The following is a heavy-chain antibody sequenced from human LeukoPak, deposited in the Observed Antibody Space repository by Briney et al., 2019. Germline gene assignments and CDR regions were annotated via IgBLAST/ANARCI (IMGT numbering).Heavy chain of an antibody. CDR2: IYGSGST. CDR1: GGSISSYY. D-gene: IGHD2-15*01. V-gene: IGHV4-59*01. J-gene: IGHJ4*02. CDR3: AREGYCSGGSCPLYYFDY. Sequence: SETLSLTCTVSGGSISSYYWSWIRQPPGKGLEWIGHIYGSGSTNYNPSLKGRVTISVDTSKNQFSLKLSSVTAADTAVYYCAREGYCSGGSCPLYYFDYWGQGTLVTVSS.